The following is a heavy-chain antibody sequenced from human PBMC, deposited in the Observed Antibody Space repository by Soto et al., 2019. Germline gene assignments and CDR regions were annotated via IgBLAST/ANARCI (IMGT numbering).Heavy chain of an antibody. CDR1: GGSISSGGYS. D-gene: IGHD3-10*01. Sequence: SETLSLTCAVSGGSISSGGYSWSWIRQPPGKGLGWIGYMYHSGSTYYNPSLKSRVTISIDRSKNQFSLKLSSVTAADTAASYSAKGGGAAYDGPPSYHCGQGTLVTVSS. CDR3: AKGGGAAYDGPPSYH. CDR2: MYHSGST. V-gene: IGHV4-30-2*01. J-gene: IGHJ4*02.